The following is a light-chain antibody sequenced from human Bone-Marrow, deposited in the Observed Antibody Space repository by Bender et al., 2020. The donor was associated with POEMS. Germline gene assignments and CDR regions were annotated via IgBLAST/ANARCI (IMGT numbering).Light chain of an antibody. V-gene: IGLV2-23*01. CDR3: CSYTGSDNYV. Sequence: QSALTQPASVSGSPGQSITISCTGTSSDVGSYNYVSWYQQHPGKAPKLMIYEGSKRPSGVPNRFSGSKSGNTASLTISGLQAEDEADYYCCSYTGSDNYVFGTGTKVTVL. J-gene: IGLJ1*01. CDR2: EGS. CDR1: SSDVGSYNY.